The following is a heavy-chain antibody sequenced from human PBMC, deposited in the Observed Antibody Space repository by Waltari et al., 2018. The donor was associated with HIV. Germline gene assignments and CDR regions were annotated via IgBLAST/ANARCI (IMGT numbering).Heavy chain of an antibody. D-gene: IGHD3-22*01. J-gene: IGHJ4*02. CDR1: GGTFSRYA. Sequence: QVQVVQSGAEVKKAGSSVQVSCKASGGTFSRYAISWVRQAPGQGLEWMGGIIPIFGTANYAQKFQGRVTITADESTSTAYMELSSLRSEDTAVYYCARTPYYYYDSSGYHTVGLGYWGQGTLVTVSS. CDR2: IIPIFGTA. CDR3: ARTPYYYYDSSGYHTVGLGY. V-gene: IGHV1-69*01.